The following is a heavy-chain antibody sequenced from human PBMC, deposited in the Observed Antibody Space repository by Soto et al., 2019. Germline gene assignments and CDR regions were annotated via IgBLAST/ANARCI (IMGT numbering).Heavy chain of an antibody. CDR3: ARDQEGVNYLDS. D-gene: IGHD6-13*01. V-gene: IGHV4-31*03. CDR1: GGSIRSGGNY. Sequence: QVRLQESGPGLVKPSQTLSLTCTVSGGSIRSGGNYWSWIRQHAGKGLEWIGYIYYSGATYYNPSLKSRVSISVDTSKNQFSLRLRSVTVADTAVYYCARDQEGVNYLDSWGQGTLVTVSS. J-gene: IGHJ4*02. CDR2: IYYSGAT.